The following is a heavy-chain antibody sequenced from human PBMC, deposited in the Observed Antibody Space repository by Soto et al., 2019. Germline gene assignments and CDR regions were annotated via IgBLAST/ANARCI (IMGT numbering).Heavy chain of an antibody. CDR3: ARGGRIAAREYFDL. D-gene: IGHD6-6*01. CDR1: GGSISSGGYS. J-gene: IGHJ2*01. CDR2: IYHSGST. V-gene: IGHV4-30-2*01. Sequence: QLQLQESGSGLVKPSQTLSLTCAVSGGSISSGGYSWSWIRQPPGKGLEWIGYIYHSGSTYYNPSLTSRVTISVDRSKNQCSLKLSSVTAADTAVYYCARGGRIAAREYFDLWGRGTLVTVSS.